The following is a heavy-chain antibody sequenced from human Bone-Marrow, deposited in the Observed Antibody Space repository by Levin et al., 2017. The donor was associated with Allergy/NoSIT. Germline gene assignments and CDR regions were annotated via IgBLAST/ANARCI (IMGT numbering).Heavy chain of an antibody. J-gene: IGHJ3*01. V-gene: IGHV4-59*01. Sequence: SETLSLTCVVSGGAISNYYWSWIRQPPETGLQWIGYIFHSGSANYNPSLKSRVTISVDTSKNQFSLKLSSVTAADTALYYCARGGGKRRVAFDFWGQGTMVTVSS. CDR1: GGAISNYY. D-gene: IGHD2-15*01. CDR3: ARGGGKRRVAFDF. CDR2: IFHSGSA.